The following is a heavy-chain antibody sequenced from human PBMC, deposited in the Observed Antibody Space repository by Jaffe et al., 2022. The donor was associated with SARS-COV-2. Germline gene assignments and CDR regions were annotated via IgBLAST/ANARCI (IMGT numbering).Heavy chain of an antibody. CDR2: IYYSGST. Sequence: QLQLQESGPGLVKPSETLSLTCTVSGGSISSSSYYWGWIRQPPGKGLEWIGSIYYSGSTYYNPSLKSRVTISVDTSKNQFSLKLSSVTAADTAVYYCARQYCSSTSCYFFNTFYNWFDPWGQGTLVTVSS. J-gene: IGHJ5*02. CDR3: ARQYCSSTSCYFFNTFYNWFDP. V-gene: IGHV4-39*01. CDR1: GGSISSSSYY. D-gene: IGHD2-2*01.